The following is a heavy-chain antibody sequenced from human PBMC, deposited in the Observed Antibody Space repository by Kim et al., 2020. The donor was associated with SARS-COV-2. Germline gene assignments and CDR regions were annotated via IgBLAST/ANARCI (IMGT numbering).Heavy chain of an antibody. CDR3: TRRIWFGELYGYYGMDV. J-gene: IGHJ6*02. CDR1: GFTFSGSA. CDR2: IRSKANSYAT. D-gene: IGHD3-10*01. V-gene: IGHV3-73*01. Sequence: GGSLRLSCAASGFTFSGSAMHWVRQASGKGLEWVGRIRSKANSYATAYAASVKGRFTISRDDSKNTAYLQMNSLKTEDTAVYYCTRRIWFGELYGYYGMDVWGQGTTVTVSS.